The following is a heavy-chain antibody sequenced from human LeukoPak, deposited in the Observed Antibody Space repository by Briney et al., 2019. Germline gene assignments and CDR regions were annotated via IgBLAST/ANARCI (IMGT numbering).Heavy chain of an antibody. V-gene: IGHV1-69*01. Sequence: SVKVSCKASGGTFSSYAISWVRQAPGQGLEWMGGIIPIFGTANYAQKFQGRVTITADESTSTAYMVLSSLRSEDTAVYYCARDNSLSNPKIYYFDYWGQGTLVTVSS. CDR1: GGTFSSYA. CDR2: IIPIFGTA. D-gene: IGHD2-21*01. CDR3: ARDNSLSNPKIYYFDY. J-gene: IGHJ4*02.